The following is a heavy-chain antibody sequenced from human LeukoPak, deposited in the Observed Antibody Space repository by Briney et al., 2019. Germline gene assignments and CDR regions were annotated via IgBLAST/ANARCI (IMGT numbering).Heavy chain of an antibody. J-gene: IGHJ5*02. CDR3: ARVPHGETIFGVVLYWFDP. CDR1: SYSISSGYY. Sequence: PSETLSLTCTVSSYSISSGYYWGWTRPPPGKGLEWIGSIYHSGSTYYNPSLKSRVTISVDTSKNQFSLKLSSVTAADTAVYYCARVPHGETIFGVVLYWFDPWGQGTLVTVSS. CDR2: IYHSGST. V-gene: IGHV4-38-2*02. D-gene: IGHD3-3*01.